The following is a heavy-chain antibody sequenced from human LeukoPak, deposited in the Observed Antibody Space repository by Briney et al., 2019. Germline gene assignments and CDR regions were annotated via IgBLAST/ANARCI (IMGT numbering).Heavy chain of an antibody. CDR3: ARDGVEWLFDY. CDR1: GFTFSSYS. CDR2: ISSSSSTI. D-gene: IGHD3-3*01. Sequence: GACLRLSCAASGFTFSSYSINWVRQAPRNGREWDSYISSSSSTIYYADSVKGRFTISRDNAKNSLYLQMKSLRDEDTAVYYCARDGVEWLFDYWGQGTLVTVSS. J-gene: IGHJ4*02. V-gene: IGHV3-48*02.